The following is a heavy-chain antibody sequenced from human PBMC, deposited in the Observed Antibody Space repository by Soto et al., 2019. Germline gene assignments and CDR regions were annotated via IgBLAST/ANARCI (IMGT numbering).Heavy chain of an antibody. V-gene: IGHV4-39*01. CDR2: IYFTGNT. J-gene: IGHJ5*02. CDR3: AGQTFTIAAASYGRSNWFDP. CDR1: VGSITSSSHF. D-gene: IGHD6-25*01. Sequence: SLTCTASVGSITSSSHFWGWVRQPPGKGLEWIGTIYFTGNTYYTPSLKSRLTMSIDTSKNEFSLRLNSVTAADTAVYYCAGQTFTIAAASYGRSNWFDPWGPGTLVTVSS.